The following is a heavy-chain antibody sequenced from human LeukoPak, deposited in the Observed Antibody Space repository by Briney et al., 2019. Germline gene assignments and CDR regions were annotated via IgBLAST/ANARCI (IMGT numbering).Heavy chain of an antibody. Sequence: ASVKVSCKASGYTFTSYYMRWVRQAPGQGLEWMGIINPSGGSTSYAQKFQGRVTMTRDTSTSTVYMELSSLRSEDTAVYYCARDDYGDYAWFDPWGQGTLVTVSS. J-gene: IGHJ5*02. CDR3: ARDDYGDYAWFDP. V-gene: IGHV1-46*01. CDR2: INPSGGST. CDR1: GYTFTSYY. D-gene: IGHD4-17*01.